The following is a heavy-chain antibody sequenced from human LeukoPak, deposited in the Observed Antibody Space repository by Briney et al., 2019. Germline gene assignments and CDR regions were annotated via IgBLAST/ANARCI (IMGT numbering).Heavy chain of an antibody. V-gene: IGHV4-34*01. Sequence: PSETLSLTCAVYGGSFSGYYWSWTRQPPGKGLEWIGEINHSGSTNYNPSLKSRVTISVDTSKNQFSLKLSSVTAADTAVYYCARLSGSPWVNWFDPWGQGTLVTVSS. CDR2: INHSGST. CDR3: ARLSGSPWVNWFDP. CDR1: GGSFSGYY. J-gene: IGHJ5*02. D-gene: IGHD1-26*01.